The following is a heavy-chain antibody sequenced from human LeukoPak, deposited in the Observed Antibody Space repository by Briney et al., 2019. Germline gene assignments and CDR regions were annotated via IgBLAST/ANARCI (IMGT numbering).Heavy chain of an antibody. Sequence: ASVKVSCKASGYTFTAHAVHWVRQAPGQRLEWMGWINVASGDTGYSQRFRDRVTITRDTSASTGYMEMSSLISEDTAVYYCASKPRGESRPFDYWGQGTLVTVSS. J-gene: IGHJ4*02. CDR1: GYTFTAHA. D-gene: IGHD3-16*01. CDR2: INVASGDT. V-gene: IGHV1-3*01. CDR3: ASKPRGESRPFDY.